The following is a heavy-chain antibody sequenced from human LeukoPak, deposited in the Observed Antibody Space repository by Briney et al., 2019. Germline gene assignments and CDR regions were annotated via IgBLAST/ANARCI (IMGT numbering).Heavy chain of an antibody. CDR1: GESFSGYY. Sequence: SETLSLTCAVYGESFSGYYWSWIRQPPRKGLEWIGEINHSGSTNYNPSLRSRVTVSVHTSKNQLSLKLSSVTAADTAVYYCARQWLVSPLFDYWGQGTLVTVSS. J-gene: IGHJ4*02. CDR2: INHSGST. D-gene: IGHD6-19*01. V-gene: IGHV4-34*01. CDR3: ARQWLVSPLFDY.